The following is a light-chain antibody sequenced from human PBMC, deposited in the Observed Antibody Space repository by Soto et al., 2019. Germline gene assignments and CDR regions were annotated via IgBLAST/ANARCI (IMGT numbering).Light chain of an antibody. Sequence: IQMTQSPSSLSASVGDRVTLTCRASQGIRNDLSWYQQKPGKAPKLLMYATSRLQSGVPSRFSGSGSGTDFTLTISRLEPEDFAVYYCQQYGSSSWTFGQGTKVDIK. CDR1: QGIRND. CDR3: QQYGSSSWT. V-gene: IGKV1-6*01. CDR2: ATS. J-gene: IGKJ1*01.